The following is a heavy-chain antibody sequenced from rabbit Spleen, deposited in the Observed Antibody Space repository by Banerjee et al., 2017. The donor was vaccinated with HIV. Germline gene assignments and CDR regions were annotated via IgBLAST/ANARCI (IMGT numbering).Heavy chain of an antibody. D-gene: IGHD1-1*01. CDR3: ARDTSSSFSSYGMDL. CDR1: GVSFSSSSY. CDR2: IHIGSSTFT. V-gene: IGHV1S40*01. J-gene: IGHJ6*01. Sequence: QSLEESGGDLVKPGASLTLTCTASGVSFSSSSYMCWVRQAPGKGLEWIACIHIGSSTFTYFATWAKGRFTISKTSSTTVTLQMTSLTAADTATYFCARDTSSSFSSYGMDLWGPGTLVTVS.